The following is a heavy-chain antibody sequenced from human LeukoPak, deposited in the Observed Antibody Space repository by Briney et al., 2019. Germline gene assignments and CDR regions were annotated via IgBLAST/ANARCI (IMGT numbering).Heavy chain of an antibody. D-gene: IGHD2-2*01. CDR2: IYYSGST. CDR3: AARYCSSTSCPPYFDL. Sequence: SETLSLTCTVSGGSISSYYWSWIRQPPGRGLEWIGYIYYSGSTNYNPSLKSRVTISVDTSKNQFSLKLSSVTAADTAVYYCAARYCSSTSCPPYFDLWGRGTLVTVSS. J-gene: IGHJ2*01. V-gene: IGHV4-59*01. CDR1: GGSISSYY.